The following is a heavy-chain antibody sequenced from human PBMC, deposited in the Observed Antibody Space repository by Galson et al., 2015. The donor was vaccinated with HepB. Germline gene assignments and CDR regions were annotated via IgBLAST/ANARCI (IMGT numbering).Heavy chain of an antibody. Sequence: LSLTCTVSGGSISSGDYYWSWIRQPPGKGLEWIGYIYYSGSTNYNPSLKSRVTISVDTSKNQFSLKLSSVTAADTAVYYRARGGYDFWSGYYTGAYYYYYMDVWGKGTTVTVSS. J-gene: IGHJ6*03. D-gene: IGHD3-3*01. CDR3: ARGGYDFWSGYYTGAYYYYYMDV. CDR2: IYYSGST. V-gene: IGHV4-30-4*01. CDR1: GGSISSGDYY.